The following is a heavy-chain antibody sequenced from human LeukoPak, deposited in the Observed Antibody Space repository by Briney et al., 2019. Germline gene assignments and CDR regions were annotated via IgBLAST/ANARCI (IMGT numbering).Heavy chain of an antibody. Sequence: GGSLRLSCAASGLTFSSYSMNWVRQAPGKGLEWVSSISSSSSYIYYADSVKGRFTISRDNAKNSLYLQMNSLRAEDTAVYYCARESLGSSGYYRDYWGQGTLVTVSS. CDR1: GLTFSSYS. V-gene: IGHV3-21*01. CDR3: ARESLGSSGYYRDY. D-gene: IGHD3-22*01. CDR2: ISSSSSYI. J-gene: IGHJ4*02.